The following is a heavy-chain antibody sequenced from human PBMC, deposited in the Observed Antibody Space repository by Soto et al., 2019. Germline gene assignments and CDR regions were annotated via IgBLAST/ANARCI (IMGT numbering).Heavy chain of an antibody. Sequence: PGGSLRLSCAASGFTFSSYAMSWVRQAPGKGLEWVSAISGSGGSTYYADSVKGRFTISRDNSKNTLYLQMNSLRAEDTAVYYCAKAQNDIVVVVAATPHDYWGQGTLVTVSS. CDR1: GFTFSSYA. V-gene: IGHV3-23*01. CDR2: ISGSGGST. J-gene: IGHJ4*02. CDR3: AKAQNDIVVVVAATPHDY. D-gene: IGHD2-15*01.